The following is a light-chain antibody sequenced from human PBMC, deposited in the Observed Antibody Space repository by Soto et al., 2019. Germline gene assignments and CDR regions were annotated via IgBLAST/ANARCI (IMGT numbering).Light chain of an antibody. CDR1: SSNIGSYI. Sequence: QAVLTQPPSASGTPGQRVTISCSGSSSNIGSYIVNWYQQLPGTAPKLLMYSNNERPSVVPDRFSGSKSGTSASLAISGLQSEDEADYYCAAWDDSLNGYVFGTGTKLTVL. V-gene: IGLV1-44*01. CDR2: SNN. CDR3: AAWDDSLNGYV. J-gene: IGLJ1*01.